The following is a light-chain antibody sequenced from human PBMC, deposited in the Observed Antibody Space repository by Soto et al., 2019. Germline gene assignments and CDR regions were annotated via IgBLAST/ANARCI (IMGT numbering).Light chain of an antibody. CDR2: EVS. V-gene: IGLV2-8*01. CDR3: SSNAGSNNLI. CDR1: SSDVGAYNY. J-gene: IGLJ2*01. Sequence: QSALTQPPSASGSPGQSVTISCTGTSSDVGAYNYVSWYQQHPGKAPKLMIYEVSKRPSGVPDRFSGSKSGNTASLTVSGLQAEDEADYYCSSNAGSNNLISGGGTKLTVL.